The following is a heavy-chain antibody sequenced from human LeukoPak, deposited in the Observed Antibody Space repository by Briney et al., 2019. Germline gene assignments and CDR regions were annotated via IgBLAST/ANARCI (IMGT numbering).Heavy chain of an antibody. D-gene: IGHD1-1*01. V-gene: IGHV3-21*01. CDR2: SSSSGSHI. CDR1: GFTFHNYS. J-gene: IGHJ4*02. Sequence: GGALRLSCAASGFTFHNYSMNWVRQAPGKGLEWVSSSSSSGSHIYYADAVKGRFTISRDNAKNSLFLQMRTLRGEDTPLYYCARDNVQGERPRYWRRGPGITVPP. CDR3: ARDNVQGERPRY.